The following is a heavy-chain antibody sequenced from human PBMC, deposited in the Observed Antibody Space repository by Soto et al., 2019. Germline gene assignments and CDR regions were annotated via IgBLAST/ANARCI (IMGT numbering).Heavy chain of an antibody. J-gene: IGHJ3*02. Sequence: GGSLRLSCAASGFTFSSYSMNWVRQAPGKGLEWVSSISSSSSYIYYADSVKGRFTISRDNAKNSLYLQMNSLRAEDTAVYYCATSSKNIVATIYSDAFDIWGQGTMVTVSS. D-gene: IGHD5-12*01. V-gene: IGHV3-21*01. CDR1: GFTFSSYS. CDR3: ATSSKNIVATIYSDAFDI. CDR2: ISSSSSYI.